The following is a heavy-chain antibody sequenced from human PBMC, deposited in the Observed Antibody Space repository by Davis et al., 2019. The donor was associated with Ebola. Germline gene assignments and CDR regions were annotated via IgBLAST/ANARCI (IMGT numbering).Heavy chain of an antibody. J-gene: IGHJ4*02. V-gene: IGHV4-39*07. CDR2: IYYSGST. D-gene: IGHD2-8*01. CDR1: GGSISSSSYY. CDR3: ARAGVSFDY. Sequence: MPSETLSLTCTVSGGSISSSSYYWGWIRQPPGKGLEWIGSIYYSGSTNYNPSLKSRVTISVDTSKNQFSLKLSSATAADTAVYYCARAGVSFDYWGQGTLVTVSS.